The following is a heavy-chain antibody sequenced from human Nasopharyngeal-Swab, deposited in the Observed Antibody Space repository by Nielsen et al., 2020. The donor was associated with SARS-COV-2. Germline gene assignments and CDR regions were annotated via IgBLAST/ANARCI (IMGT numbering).Heavy chain of an antibody. D-gene: IGHD3-10*01. CDR3: ARDSTRVLLWFRESPSFDY. Sequence: WIRQPPGQGLEWVSSISSSSSYIYYADSVKGRFTISRDNSKNTLYLQMNSLRAEDTAVYYCARDSTRVLLWFRESPSFDYWGQGTLVTVSS. V-gene: IGHV3-21*01. CDR2: ISSSSSYI. J-gene: IGHJ4*02.